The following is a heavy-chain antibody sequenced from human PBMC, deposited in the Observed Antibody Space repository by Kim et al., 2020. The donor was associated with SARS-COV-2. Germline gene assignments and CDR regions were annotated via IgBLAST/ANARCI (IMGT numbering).Heavy chain of an antibody. Sequence: ASVKVSCKASGYTFTSYDINWVRQATGQGLEWMGWMNPNSGNTGYAQKFQGRVTMTRNTSISTAYMELSSPRSEDTAVYYCAIIAAAGTYYYGMDVWGQGTTVTVSS. CDR1: GYTFTSYD. J-gene: IGHJ6*02. V-gene: IGHV1-8*01. CDR3: AIIAAAGTYYYGMDV. D-gene: IGHD6-13*01. CDR2: MNPNSGNT.